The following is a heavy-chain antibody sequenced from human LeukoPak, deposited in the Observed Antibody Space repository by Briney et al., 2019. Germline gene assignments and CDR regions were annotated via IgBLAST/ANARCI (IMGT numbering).Heavy chain of an antibody. CDR3: ARGLIAVAGNY. CDR1: GFTFSSYS. J-gene: IGHJ4*02. D-gene: IGHD6-19*01. V-gene: IGHV3-21*01. CDR2: ISSSSSYI. Sequence: GGSLRLSCAASGFTFSSYSMNWVRQAPGKGLEWVSYISSSSSYIYYADSVKGRFTISRDNAKNSLYLQMNSLRAEDTAVYYCARGLIAVAGNYWGQGTLVTVSS.